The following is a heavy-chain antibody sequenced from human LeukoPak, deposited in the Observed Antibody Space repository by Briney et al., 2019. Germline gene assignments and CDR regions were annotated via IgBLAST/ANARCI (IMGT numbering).Heavy chain of an antibody. D-gene: IGHD3-10*01. J-gene: IGHJ3*01. V-gene: IGHV3-7*01. Sequence: GGSLRLSCAASGFTFSSYAMSWVREAPGKGLEWVANIRQDESEKYYADSVKGRFTISRDNAKNSLYLQMNSLRAEDTAVYYCARDSGSAYYFGSGTYYYDAFDFWGQGTTVTVSS. CDR3: ARDSGSAYYFGSGTYYYDAFDF. CDR2: IRQDESEK. CDR1: GFTFSSYA.